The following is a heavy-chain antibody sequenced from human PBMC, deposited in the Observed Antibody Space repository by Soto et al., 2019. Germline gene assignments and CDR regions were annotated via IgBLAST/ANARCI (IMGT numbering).Heavy chain of an antibody. CDR2: IWYDGSNK. Sequence: GGSLRLSCAASGFTFSSYGMHWVRQAPGKGLEWVAVIWYDGSNKYYADSVKGRFTISRDNSKNTLYLQMNSLRAEDTAVDYCARDEIPRITIFGVGPASYTYWGQGTLVTVSS. CDR1: GFTFSSYG. V-gene: IGHV3-33*01. D-gene: IGHD3-3*01. J-gene: IGHJ4*02. CDR3: ARDEIPRITIFGVGPASYTY.